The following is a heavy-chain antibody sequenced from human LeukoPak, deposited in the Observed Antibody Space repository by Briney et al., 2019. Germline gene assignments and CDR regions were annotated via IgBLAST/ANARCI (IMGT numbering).Heavy chain of an antibody. D-gene: IGHD6-19*01. J-gene: IGHJ4*02. CDR1: GITFSSYA. Sequence: GGSLRLSCAGSGITFSSYAMNWVRQAPGKGLEWVSGISGSGGSTYYADSVKGRFTISRDNSKNTLYLQMNSLRAEDTAVYFCAKERTAFSSGWSDYWGQGTLVTVSS. V-gene: IGHV3-23*01. CDR3: AKERTAFSSGWSDY. CDR2: ISGSGGST.